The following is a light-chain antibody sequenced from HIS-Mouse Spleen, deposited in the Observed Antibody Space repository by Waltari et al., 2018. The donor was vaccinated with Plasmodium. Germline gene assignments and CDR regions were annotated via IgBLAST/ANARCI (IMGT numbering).Light chain of an antibody. V-gene: IGKV3-15*01. CDR2: GAS. CDR3: QQYNNWPT. Sequence: EIVMTQSPATLSVSPGERATLSCRASQSVSSNLAWYQQKPGQAPRLLIYGASTMATGIPARFSGSGCGTEFTLTISSMQSEDFAVYYCQQYNNWPTFGQGTRLEIK. CDR1: QSVSSN. J-gene: IGKJ5*01.